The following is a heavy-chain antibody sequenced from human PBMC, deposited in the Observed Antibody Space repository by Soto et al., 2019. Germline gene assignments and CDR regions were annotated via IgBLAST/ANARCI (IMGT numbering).Heavy chain of an antibody. Sequence: QVQLVQSGAEVKKPGASVKVSCKASGYTFTSYGISWVRQAPGQGLEWMGWISAYNGNTNYAQKLQGRVTMTTDTSTSTTYMELRSLRSDDTAVYYCARGEWYYDYVWGNPFDYWGQGTLVTVSS. J-gene: IGHJ4*02. CDR3: ARGEWYYDYVWGNPFDY. D-gene: IGHD3-16*01. V-gene: IGHV1-18*01. CDR1: GYTFTSYG. CDR2: ISAYNGNT.